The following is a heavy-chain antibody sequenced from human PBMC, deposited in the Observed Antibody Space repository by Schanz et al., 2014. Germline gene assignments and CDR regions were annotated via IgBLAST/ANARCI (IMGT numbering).Heavy chain of an antibody. CDR2: IWYDGSNK. V-gene: IGHV3-33*01. Sequence: QVQLVESGGGVVQPGRSLRLSCAASGFTFRSSGMHWVRQAPGKGLEWVAIIWYDGSNKYYADSVKGRFTISRDNSKNTLFLQMSSLRAEDTAVYYCARDGDFDYWGQGTLVTVSS. CDR1: GFTFRSSG. CDR3: ARDGDFDY. J-gene: IGHJ4*02.